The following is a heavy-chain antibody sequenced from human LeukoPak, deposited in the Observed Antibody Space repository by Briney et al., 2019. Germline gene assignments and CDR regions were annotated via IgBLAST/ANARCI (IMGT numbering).Heavy chain of an antibody. CDR3: TTEPLLWFGELSDYYMDV. CDR1: GFTFSNAW. D-gene: IGHD3-10*01. J-gene: IGHJ6*03. CDR2: IKSKTDSGTT. V-gene: IGHV3-15*01. Sequence: GGSLRLTCAASGFTFSNAWMSWVRQAPGKGLEWVGRIKSKTDSGTTDYAAPVKGRFTISRDDSKNTLYLQMNSLKTEDTAVYYCTTEPLLWFGELSDYYMDVWGKGTTVTVSS.